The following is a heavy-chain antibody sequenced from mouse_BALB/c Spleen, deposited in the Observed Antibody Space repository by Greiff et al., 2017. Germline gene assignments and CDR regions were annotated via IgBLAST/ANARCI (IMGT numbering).Heavy chain of an antibody. V-gene: IGHV5-6-4*01. CDR1: GFTFSSYT. CDR3: TRAAPQYFDV. CDR2: ISSGGSYT. J-gene: IGHJ1*01. Sequence: EVQVVESGGGLVKPGGSLKLSCAASGFTFSSYTMSWVRQTPEKRLEWVATISSGGSYTYYPDSVKGRFTISRDNAKNTLYLQMSSLKSEDTAMYYCTRAAPQYFDVWGAGTTVTVSS.